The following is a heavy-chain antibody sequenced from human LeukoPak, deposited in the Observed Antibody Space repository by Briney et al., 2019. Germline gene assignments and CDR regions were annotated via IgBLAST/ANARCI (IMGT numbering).Heavy chain of an antibody. D-gene: IGHD5-24*01. CDR3: ARIGYNHYFDY. Sequence: ASVKVSCKASGYTFTDYYLHWVRQAPGQGLEWLGWINPNSGGTNYAQTFQGRVTMTRDTSITTAYLELSRLRSDDTAVYYCARIGYNHYFDYWGQGTLVTVSS. CDR2: INPNSGGT. J-gene: IGHJ4*02. CDR1: GYTFTDYY. V-gene: IGHV1-2*02.